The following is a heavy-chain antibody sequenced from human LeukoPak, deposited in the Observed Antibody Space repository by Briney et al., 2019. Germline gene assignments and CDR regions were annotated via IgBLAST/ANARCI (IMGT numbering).Heavy chain of an antibody. J-gene: IGHJ4*02. CDR2: VNLQGST. CDR1: GGSITNTNY. V-gene: IGHV4-4*02. Sequence: PSGTLSLTCGVSGGSITNTNYWTWVRQPPGKGLEWIGEVNLQGSTNYNPSLMGRVAISADKSENHISLQLTSVTAADTAVYYCAREGGPYRPLDYSGQGTLVTVSS. CDR3: AREGGPYRPLDY.